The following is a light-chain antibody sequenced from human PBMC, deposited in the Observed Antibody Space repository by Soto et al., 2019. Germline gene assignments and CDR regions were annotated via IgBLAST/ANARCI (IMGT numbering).Light chain of an antibody. CDR1: QNINNG. CDR2: KAS. V-gene: IGKV1-5*03. J-gene: IGKJ2*03. Sequence: DIQMTQSPSTLSASVGDRVTITCRASQNINNGLAWYQQKPGRAPNLLIYKASILESGVPSRFSGSGSETEFTLTISSLQPDDFATYFGLSYDSYSYSFGQGTELEIK. CDR3: LSYDSYSYS.